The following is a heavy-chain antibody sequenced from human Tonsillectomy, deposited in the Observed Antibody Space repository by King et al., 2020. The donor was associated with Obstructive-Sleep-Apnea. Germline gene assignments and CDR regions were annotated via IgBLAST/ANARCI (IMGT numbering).Heavy chain of an antibody. Sequence: QLQESGPGLVKPSETLSLTCTVSGGSISSYYWSWIRQPPGKGLEWIGYIYYSGSTNYNPSLKSRVTISVDTSKNQFSLKLGSVTAADTAVYYCARVYYYDSSGYYHFDYWGQGTLVTVSS. V-gene: IGHV4-59*01. CDR3: ARVYYYDSSGYYHFDY. CDR2: IYYSGST. D-gene: IGHD3-22*01. J-gene: IGHJ4*02. CDR1: GGSISSYY.